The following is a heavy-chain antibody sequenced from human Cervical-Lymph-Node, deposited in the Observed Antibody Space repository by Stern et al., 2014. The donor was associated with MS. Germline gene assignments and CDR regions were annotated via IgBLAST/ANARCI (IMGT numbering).Heavy chain of an antibody. CDR3: AREDELGGTA. D-gene: IGHD1-14*01. J-gene: IGHJ5*02. CDR1: GFTFSSYS. CDR2: ISSSSRTI. Sequence: VQLVVSGGGLVPPGGSLRLSCAASGFTFSSYSMHWVRQAPGKGLEWVSYISSSSRTIYYADSVKGRFTISRDNAKNARYLQMNSLRDEDTAGYYCAREDELGGTAWGQGTLVTVSS. V-gene: IGHV3-48*02.